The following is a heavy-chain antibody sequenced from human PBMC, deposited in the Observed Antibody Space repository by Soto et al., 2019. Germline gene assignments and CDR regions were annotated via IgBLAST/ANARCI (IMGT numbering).Heavy chain of an antibody. D-gene: IGHD1-26*01. J-gene: IGHJ2*01. V-gene: IGHV3-11*06. Sequence: QMQLVESGGGLVKPGGSLRLPCAASGFNFGDYYMSWVRQAPGKGLEWVSFVSSTGSYTKYSDSVGGRFTVSRDNGKNSLHLQLNSLRVEDTAVYYCARLRVGVNWYFDLWGRGTLVTVSS. CDR3: ARLRVGVNWYFDL. CDR2: VSSTGSYT. CDR1: GFNFGDYY.